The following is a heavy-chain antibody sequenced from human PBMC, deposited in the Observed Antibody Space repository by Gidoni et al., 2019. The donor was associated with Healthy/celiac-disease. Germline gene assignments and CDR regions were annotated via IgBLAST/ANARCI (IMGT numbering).Heavy chain of an antibody. J-gene: IGHJ4*02. D-gene: IGHD6-19*01. CDR3: ARGVEVATWEVIPGTYSSGCTYFDY. CDR2: IYYSGST. Sequence: PGLVKPSQTLSLTCTVSGGSISSGGYYWSWIRQHPGKGLEWIGYIYYSGSTYYNPSLKSRVTISVDTSKNQFSLKLSSVTAADTAVYYWARGVEVATWEVIPGTYSSGCTYFDYWGQGTLVTVSS. V-gene: IGHV4-31*03. CDR1: GGSISSGGYY.